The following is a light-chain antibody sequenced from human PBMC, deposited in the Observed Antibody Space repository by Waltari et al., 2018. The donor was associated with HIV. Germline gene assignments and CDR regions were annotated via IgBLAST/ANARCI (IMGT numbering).Light chain of an antibody. CDR1: NNALGTNNY. CDR3: TSYKTGGTIL. J-gene: IGLJ2*01. CDR2: EVT. Sequence: QSALTQPASVSGSPGQSITISCTGINNALGTNNYASWYHQHPGKAPTLLIYEVTSRPLGVSHRFSGSKSDTTASLTISELQPEDESHYYCTSYKTGGTILFGGGT. V-gene: IGLV2-14*01.